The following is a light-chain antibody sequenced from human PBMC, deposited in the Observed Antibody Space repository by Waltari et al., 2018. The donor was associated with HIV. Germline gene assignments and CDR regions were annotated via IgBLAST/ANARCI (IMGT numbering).Light chain of an antibody. J-gene: IGLJ1*01. Sequence: QSVLTQPPSVSAAPGQKVTIPCPGTAPHIGRNDIPWYQQVPGTAPKVVIYDNNDRPSEIPDRFSGSKSGTSATLGITGLQTGDEAVYYCATWDSSLGGYIFGSGTKVTVL. V-gene: IGLV1-51*01. CDR1: APHIGRND. CDR2: DNN. CDR3: ATWDSSLGGYI.